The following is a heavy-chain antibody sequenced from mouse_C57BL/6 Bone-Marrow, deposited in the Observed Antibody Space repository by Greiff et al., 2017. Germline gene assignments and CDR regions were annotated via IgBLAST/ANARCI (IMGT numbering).Heavy chain of an antibody. Sequence: VQLQQPGAELVKPGASVKLSCKASGYTFTSYWMHWVKQRPGQGLEWIGMIHPNSGSTTYNEKFKNKATLTVDKSSSTAYMQLSSLTSGDSAVFYCAISDNSVPYYYAMDYWGQGTSVTVSS. CDR1: GYTFTSYW. V-gene: IGHV1-64*01. J-gene: IGHJ4*01. CDR3: AISDNSVPYYYAMDY. CDR2: IHPNSGST. D-gene: IGHD1-3*01.